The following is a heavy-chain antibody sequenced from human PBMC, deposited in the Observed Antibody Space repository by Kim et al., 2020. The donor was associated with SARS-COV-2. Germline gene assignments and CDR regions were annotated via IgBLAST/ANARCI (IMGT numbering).Heavy chain of an antibody. D-gene: IGHD6-19*01. CDR3: ARAEIAVAGSDY. CDR1: GYTFASYD. V-gene: IGHV1-8*01. Sequence: ASVTVSCKASGYTFASYDINWVRQATGQGLEWMGWMNPNSGNTGYAQKFQGRVTMTKNTSISTAYMELSSLRSEDTAVYYCARAEIAVAGSDYWGQGTLVTVSS. CDR2: MNPNSGNT. J-gene: IGHJ4*02.